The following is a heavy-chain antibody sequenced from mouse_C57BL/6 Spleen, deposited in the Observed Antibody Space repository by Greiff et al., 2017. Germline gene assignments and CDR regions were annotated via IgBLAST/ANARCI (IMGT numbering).Heavy chain of an antibody. Sequence: VQLKESGPGLVKPSQSLSLTCSVTGYSITSGYYWNWIRQFPGNKLEWMGYISYDGSNNYNPSLKNRISITRDTSKNQFFLKLNSVTTEDTATYYCARDYYDYPHYYAMDYWGQGTSVTVSS. V-gene: IGHV3-6*01. D-gene: IGHD2-4*01. CDR3: ARDYYDYPHYYAMDY. J-gene: IGHJ4*01. CDR1: GYSITSGYY. CDR2: ISYDGSN.